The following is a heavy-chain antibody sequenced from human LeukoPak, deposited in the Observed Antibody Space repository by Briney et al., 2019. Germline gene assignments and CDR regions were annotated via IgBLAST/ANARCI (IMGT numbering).Heavy chain of an antibody. J-gene: IGHJ4*02. V-gene: IGHV3-23*01. CDR3: AKWGDRSTSWYLADY. CDR1: GFTFSSYA. Sequence: PGGSLRLSCAASGFTFSSYAMSWVRQAPGKGLEWVSAISGSGGSTYYADSVKGRFTISRDNSKNTLYLQMNSLRAEDTAVYYCAKWGDRSTSWYLADYWGQGTLVTVSS. D-gene: IGHD2-2*01. CDR2: ISGSGGST.